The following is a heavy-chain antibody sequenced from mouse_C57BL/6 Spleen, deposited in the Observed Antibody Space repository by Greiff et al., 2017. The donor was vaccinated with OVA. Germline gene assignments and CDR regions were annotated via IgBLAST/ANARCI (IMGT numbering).Heavy chain of an antibody. Sequence: QVQLKESGPGILQSSQTLSLTCSFSGFSLSTSGMGVSWIRQPSGKGLEWLAHIYWDDDKRYNPSLKSRLTISKDTSRNQVFRKITSVDTADTATYYCARSTTVRGYAMDYWGQGTSVTVSS. V-gene: IGHV8-12*01. CDR1: GFSLSTSGMG. CDR3: ARSTTVRGYAMDY. J-gene: IGHJ4*01. CDR2: IYWDDDK. D-gene: IGHD1-1*01.